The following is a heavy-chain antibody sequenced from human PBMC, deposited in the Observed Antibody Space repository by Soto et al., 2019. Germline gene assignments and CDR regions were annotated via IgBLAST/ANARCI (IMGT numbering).Heavy chain of an antibody. V-gene: IGHV4-61*01. J-gene: IGHJ3*02. Sequence: SETLSLTCTVSGGSVSSGSYYWSWIRQPPGKGLEWIGYIYYSGSTNYNPSLKSRVTISVDTSKNQFSLKLSSVTAADTAVYYCAGGVTIEGLDAFDIWGQGTMVTVSS. CDR3: AGGVTIEGLDAFDI. CDR1: GGSVSSGSYY. D-gene: IGHD3-10*01. CDR2: IYYSGST.